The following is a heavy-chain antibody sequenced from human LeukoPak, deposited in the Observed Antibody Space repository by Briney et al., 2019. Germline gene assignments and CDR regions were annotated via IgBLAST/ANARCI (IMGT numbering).Heavy chain of an antibody. Sequence: GGSLRLSCAASGFAFNTYSMNWVRQAPGKGLEWVSAISNSGGNTYYADSVKGRFTISRDNSKNTLYLQMNSLRAEDTAVYYCAKDVGATRGYYFDYWGQGTLVTVSS. CDR3: AKDVGATRGYYFDY. J-gene: IGHJ4*02. CDR2: ISNSGGNT. CDR1: GFAFNTYS. D-gene: IGHD1-26*01. V-gene: IGHV3-23*01.